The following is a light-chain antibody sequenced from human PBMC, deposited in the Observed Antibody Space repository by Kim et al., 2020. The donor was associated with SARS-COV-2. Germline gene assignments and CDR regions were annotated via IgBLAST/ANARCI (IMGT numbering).Light chain of an antibody. CDR2: DAS. Sequence: LSPGESATLSCRASHLIGNSVAWYHQKPGQTPRLLIHDASNGASDIPARFSGSGSGTDFTLTISSLEPEDFAVYFCQQRSSWPPTFGQGTRLEIK. CDR3: QQRSSWPPT. CDR1: HLIGNS. J-gene: IGKJ5*01. V-gene: IGKV3-11*01.